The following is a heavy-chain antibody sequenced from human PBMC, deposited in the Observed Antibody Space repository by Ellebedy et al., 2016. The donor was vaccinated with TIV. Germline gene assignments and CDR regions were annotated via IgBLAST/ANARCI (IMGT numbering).Heavy chain of an antibody. CDR2: IRSDGSNK. Sequence: PGGSLRLSCAASGFSTSGMHWVRQAPGKGLEWVAFIRSDGSNKYYADSVKGRFTISRDNSKNTLDLQMNSLRAEDTAVYYCARVITYYSDTRGFDYYIDYWGQGTLVTVSS. CDR1: GFSTSG. V-gene: IGHV3-30*02. J-gene: IGHJ4*02. D-gene: IGHD3-22*01. CDR3: ARVITYYSDTRGFDYYIDY.